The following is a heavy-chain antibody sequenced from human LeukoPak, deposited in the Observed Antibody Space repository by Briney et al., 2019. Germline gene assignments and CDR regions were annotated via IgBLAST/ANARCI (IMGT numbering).Heavy chain of an antibody. V-gene: IGHV4-4*09. CDR1: GDSISGYY. CDR3: ARGYFDTSGSSNPFDY. J-gene: IGHJ4*02. D-gene: IGHD3-22*01. Sequence: SETLSLTCIVSGDSISGYYWSWIRQTPGRGLEWIASIHSSGTTKYNPSLKSRVTMSVATSKNQFSLRLTSVTAADTAVYFCARGYFDTSGSSNPFDYWGQGALVTVSS. CDR2: IHSSGTT.